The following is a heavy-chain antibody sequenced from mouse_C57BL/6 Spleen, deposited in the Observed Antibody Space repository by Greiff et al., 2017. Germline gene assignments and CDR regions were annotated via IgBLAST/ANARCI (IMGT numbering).Heavy chain of an antibody. CDR3: ARPGYYDYDVWYFDV. Sequence: EVQGVESGGGLVKPGGSLKLSCAASGFIFSDYGMHWVRQAPEKGLEWVAYISSGSSTIYYADTVKGRFTISRDNAKNTLFLQMTSLRSEDTAMYYCARPGYYDYDVWYFDVWGTGTTVTVSS. CDR2: ISSGSSTI. CDR1: GFIFSDYG. D-gene: IGHD2-4*01. J-gene: IGHJ1*03. V-gene: IGHV5-17*01.